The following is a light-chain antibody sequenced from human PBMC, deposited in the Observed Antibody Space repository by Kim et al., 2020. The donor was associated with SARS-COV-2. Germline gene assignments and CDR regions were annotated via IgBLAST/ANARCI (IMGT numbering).Light chain of an antibody. Sequence: ASVGDRVTITCRASQSISSWLAWYQQKPGKAPKLLIYKASSLESGVPSRFGGSGSGTEFTLTISSLQPDDFATYYCQQYNSYSGTFGQGTKVEIK. CDR1: QSISSW. J-gene: IGKJ1*01. CDR2: KAS. V-gene: IGKV1-5*03. CDR3: QQYNSYSGT.